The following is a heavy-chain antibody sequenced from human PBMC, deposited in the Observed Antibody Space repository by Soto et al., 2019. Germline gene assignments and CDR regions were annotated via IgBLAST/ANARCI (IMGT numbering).Heavy chain of an antibody. CDR1: GFKFSDYW. CDR3: ARDGLLFSGPYRPSRFDY. CDR2: IKHDTSEA. D-gene: IGHD3-16*02. Sequence: GGALRLSCAASGFKFSDYWISWVRQAPGKGLEWVGNIKHDTSEAHYADSVKGRFTITRDNIKNFLFLQMNGLRSDDTASYYCARDGLLFSGPYRPSRFDYWGLGTLVTVSS. J-gene: IGHJ4*02. V-gene: IGHV3-7*03.